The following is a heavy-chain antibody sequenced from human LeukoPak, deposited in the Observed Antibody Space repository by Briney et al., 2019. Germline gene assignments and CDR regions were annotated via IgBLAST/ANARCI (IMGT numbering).Heavy chain of an antibody. CDR2: ISSSSGYI. Sequence: GGSLRLSCAASGFTFSSYAMSWVRQAPGKGLEWVSSISSSSGYIYYADSVKGRFTISRDNAKNSLYLQMNSLRAEDTAVYYCARDGEDYDILTGYYKPYYYYMDVWGKGTTVTVSS. V-gene: IGHV3-21*01. J-gene: IGHJ6*03. D-gene: IGHD3-9*01. CDR3: ARDGEDYDILTGYYKPYYYYMDV. CDR1: GFTFSSYA.